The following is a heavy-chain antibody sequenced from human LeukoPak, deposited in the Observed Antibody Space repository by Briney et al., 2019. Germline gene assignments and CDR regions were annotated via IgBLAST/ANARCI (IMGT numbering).Heavy chain of an antibody. CDR3: AHFAPSGYDSSGYLSD. D-gene: IGHD3-22*01. Sequence: ESGPTLVNPTQTLTLTCTFSGFSLSTSGVGVGWIRQPPGKALEWLALIYWDDDERYSPSLKSKLTITKDTSKNQVVLTMTSMDPVDTATYYCAHFAPSGYDSSGYLSDWGQGTLVTVSS. V-gene: IGHV2-5*02. CDR1: GFSLSTSGVG. CDR2: IYWDDDE. J-gene: IGHJ4*02.